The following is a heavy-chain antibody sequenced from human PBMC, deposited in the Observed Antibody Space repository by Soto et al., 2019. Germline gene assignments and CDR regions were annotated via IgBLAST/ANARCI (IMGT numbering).Heavy chain of an antibody. D-gene: IGHD3-22*01. CDR1: GCSFTSYW. J-gene: IGHJ4*02. V-gene: IGHV5-51*01. CDR3: ARTYYYDSSGPSHFDY. Sequence: PGESLKISCKGSGCSFTSYWIGWVRQMPGKGLEWMGIIYPGDSDTRYSPSFQGQVTISADKSISTAYLQWSSLKASDTAMYYCARTYYYDSSGPSHFDYWGQGTLVTVSS. CDR2: IYPGDSDT.